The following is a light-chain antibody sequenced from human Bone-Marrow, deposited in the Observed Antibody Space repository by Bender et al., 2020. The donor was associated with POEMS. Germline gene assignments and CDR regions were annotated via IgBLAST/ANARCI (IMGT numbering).Light chain of an antibody. CDR3: CSFAGSLVV. J-gene: IGLJ2*01. Sequence: QSALTQPASVSGSPGQSVTISCTGTSSDVGAYDSVSWYQHPPGKAPKVMIYEVSKRPSGVPDRFSGSKSGNTASLTISGLQAEDEADYYCCSFAGSLVVFGGGTQLTVL. CDR1: SSDVGAYDS. CDR2: EVS. V-gene: IGLV2-11*01.